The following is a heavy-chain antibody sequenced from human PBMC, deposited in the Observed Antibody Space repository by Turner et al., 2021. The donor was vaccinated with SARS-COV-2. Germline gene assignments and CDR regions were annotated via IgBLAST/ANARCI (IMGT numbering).Heavy chain of an antibody. D-gene: IGHD3-22*01. CDR3: ARWGPNYYDSSGYYPDAFDI. CDR1: GSPFSSYT. V-gene: IGHV3-21*01. J-gene: IGHJ3*02. Sequence: EGQLVESGGCLSKPGGSMRAAGAASGSPFSSYTLSWGRQAPVMGLGWVSASISSSSYIYYVDSVKGRFSISRDNAKNSLYLQMNSLRAEDTAVYYCARWGPNYYDSSGYYPDAFDIWGQGTMVTVSS. CDR2: SISSSSYI.